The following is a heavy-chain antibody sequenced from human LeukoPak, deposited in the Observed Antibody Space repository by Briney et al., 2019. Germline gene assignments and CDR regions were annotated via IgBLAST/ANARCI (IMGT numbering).Heavy chain of an antibody. D-gene: IGHD3-22*01. J-gene: IGHJ5*02. CDR1: GYTFTSYY. Sequence: SLMALCKASGYTFTSYYMHLVRHVPGSGLDWTLIITPSGGSTSYAQKFQGRVTMTRDMSTSTVYMELSSLRSEDTAVYYCARDRYYYDSSGYYNWFDPWGQGTLVTVSS. CDR2: ITPSGGST. V-gene: IGHV1-46*01. CDR3: ARDRYYYDSSGYYNWFDP.